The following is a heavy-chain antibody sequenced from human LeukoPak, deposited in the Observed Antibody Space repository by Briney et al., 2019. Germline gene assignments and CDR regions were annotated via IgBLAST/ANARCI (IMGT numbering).Heavy chain of an antibody. D-gene: IGHD2-2*01. V-gene: IGHV4-30-4*08. CDR2: IYYSGST. CDR3: ARALGYCSSTSCLGTRTPWYFDL. CDR1: GGSISSGDYY. J-gene: IGHJ2*01. Sequence: SETLSLTCTVSGGSISSGDYYWSWLRQPPGKGLQWIGYIYYSGSTYYNPSLKSRVTISVDTSKNQFSLKLSSVTAADTAVYYCARALGYCSSTSCLGTRTPWYFDLWGRGTLVTVSS.